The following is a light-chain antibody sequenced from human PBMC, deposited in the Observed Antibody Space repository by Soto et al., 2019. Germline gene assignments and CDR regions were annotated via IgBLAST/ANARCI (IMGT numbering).Light chain of an antibody. V-gene: IGLV2-14*01. CDR3: CSYTSTRTYV. Sequence: QSALTQPASVSGSPGQSITISCTGTSSDIGSYNYVSWYQQHPGKAPKLMTYDVSNRPSGASDRFSGSKSGNTASLTISGLQAEDEVDYYCCSYTSTRTYVFGSGTKVTVL. CDR2: DVS. CDR1: SSDIGSYNY. J-gene: IGLJ1*01.